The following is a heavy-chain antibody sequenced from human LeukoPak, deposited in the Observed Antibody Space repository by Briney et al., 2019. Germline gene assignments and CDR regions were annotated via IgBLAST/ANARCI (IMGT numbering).Heavy chain of an antibody. CDR2: ISGSGGST. Sequence: GGSLRLSCAASGFTFSSYGMSWVRQAPGKGLEWVSAISGSGGSTYYADSVKGRFTISRDNSKNTLYLQMNSLRAEDTAVYYCAKDEHYYDSSGYQDAFDIWGQGTMVTVSS. J-gene: IGHJ3*02. V-gene: IGHV3-23*01. CDR3: AKDEHYYDSSGYQDAFDI. CDR1: GFTFSSYG. D-gene: IGHD3-22*01.